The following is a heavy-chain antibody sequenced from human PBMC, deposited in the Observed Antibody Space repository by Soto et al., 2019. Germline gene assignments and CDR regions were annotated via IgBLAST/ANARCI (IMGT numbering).Heavy chain of an antibody. J-gene: IGHJ3*02. V-gene: IGHV3-72*01. D-gene: IGHD3-16*01. CDR2: SRNKAQSYTT. Sequence: EVQLVESGGGLVQPGGSTRLYCATSGVPFIDHHLDWVRQAPGQGLEWVGRSRNKAQSYTTEYAASVKGRFTISRDDSGTSEYLQMNSLKIEDTVTYYCGRVGGWLGGYNAFDICGQVTTVTVSS. CDR3: GRVGGWLGGYNAFDI. CDR1: GVPFIDHH.